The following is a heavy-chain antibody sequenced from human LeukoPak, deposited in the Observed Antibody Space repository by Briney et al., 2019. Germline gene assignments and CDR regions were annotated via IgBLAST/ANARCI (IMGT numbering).Heavy chain of an antibody. CDR3: ARDLGSAFDY. Sequence: GGSLRLSCAASGFTFGSYSMNWVRQAPGKGLEWVSYISSSSSAIYYADSVKGRFTISRDNAKNSLYLQMNSLRAEDTAVYYCARDLGSAFDYWGQGTLVTVSS. CDR2: ISSSSSAI. D-gene: IGHD1-26*01. V-gene: IGHV3-48*01. CDR1: GFTFGSYS. J-gene: IGHJ4*02.